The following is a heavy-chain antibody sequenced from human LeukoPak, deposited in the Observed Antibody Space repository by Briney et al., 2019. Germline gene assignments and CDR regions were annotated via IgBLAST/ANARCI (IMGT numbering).Heavy chain of an antibody. CDR1: GFTVSSNE. J-gene: IGHJ3*02. D-gene: IGHD3-22*01. CDR2: ISGGST. CDR3: AKDEKGYYHDTSGYPDAFDI. Sequence: GGSLRLSCAASGFTVSSNEMSWVRQAPGKGLEWVSSISGGSTYYADSRKGRFTISRDNSKNTLHLQMNSLRAEDTAVYYCAKDEKGYYHDTSGYPDAFDIWGQGTMVTVSS. V-gene: IGHV3-38-3*01.